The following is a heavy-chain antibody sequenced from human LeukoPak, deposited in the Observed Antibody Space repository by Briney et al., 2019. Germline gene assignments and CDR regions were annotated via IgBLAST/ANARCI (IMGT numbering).Heavy chain of an antibody. Sequence: GRSPRLSCAASGFTFSSYGMHWVRQAPGKGLEWGAVISYDGSNKYYADSVKGRFTISRDNSKNTLYLQMNSLRAEDTAVYYCAKDRGQGYDILTGLRGSYGMDVWGQGTTVTVSS. CDR2: ISYDGSNK. CDR3: AKDRGQGYDILTGLRGSYGMDV. CDR1: GFTFSSYG. J-gene: IGHJ6*02. D-gene: IGHD3-9*01. V-gene: IGHV3-30*18.